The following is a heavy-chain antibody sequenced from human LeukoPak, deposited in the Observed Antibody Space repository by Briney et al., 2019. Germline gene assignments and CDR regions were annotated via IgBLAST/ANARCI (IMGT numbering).Heavy chain of an antibody. CDR2: IYTSGST. Sequence: SETLSLTCTVSGGSISSYYWSWIRQPPGKGLEWIGYIYTSGSTNYNPSLKSRVTISVDTSKNQFSLKLSSVTAADTAVYYCAYSYGYYYYYMDVWGKGTTVTVSS. V-gene: IGHV4-4*09. CDR1: GGSISSYY. CDR3: AYSYGYYYYYMDV. J-gene: IGHJ6*03. D-gene: IGHD5-18*01.